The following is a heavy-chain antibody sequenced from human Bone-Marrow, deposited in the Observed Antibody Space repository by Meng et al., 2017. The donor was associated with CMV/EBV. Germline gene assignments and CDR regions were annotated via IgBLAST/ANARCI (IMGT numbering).Heavy chain of an antibody. CDR1: GYTFTGYY. CDR3: ARWGPGTYCSSTSCEYYYGMDV. CDR2: INPNSGGT. Sequence: ASVKVSCKASGYTFTGYYMHWVRQAPGQGLEWMGWINPNSGGTNYAQKFQGRVTMTRDTSISTAYMELSRLRSDDTAVYYCARWGPGTYCSSTSCEYYYGMDVWGQGTTVTFSS. D-gene: IGHD2-2*01. J-gene: IGHJ6*02. V-gene: IGHV1-2*02.